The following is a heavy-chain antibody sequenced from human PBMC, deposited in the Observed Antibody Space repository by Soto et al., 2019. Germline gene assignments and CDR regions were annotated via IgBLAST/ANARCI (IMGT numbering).Heavy chain of an antibody. V-gene: IGHV1-18*01. CDR3: ARDLAYCGGDCYSDSFDI. CDR2: ISAYKGNT. CDR1: AYTFTSSG. Sequence: QVQLVQSGAEVKKPGASVKVSCKASAYTFTSSGISWVRQAPGQELEWMGWISAYKGNTYYAQRLQGRVTMTTDTSTSTADMELRSLRSDDTAVYYCARDLAYCGGDCYSDSFDIWGQGTMVTVSS. J-gene: IGHJ3*02. D-gene: IGHD2-21*02.